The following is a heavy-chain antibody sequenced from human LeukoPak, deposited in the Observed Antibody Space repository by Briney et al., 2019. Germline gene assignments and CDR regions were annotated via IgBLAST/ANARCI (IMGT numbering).Heavy chain of an antibody. V-gene: IGHV3-7*03. D-gene: IGHD4-23*01. CDR3: AKASDYGGNLFDY. Sequence: GGSLRLSCAASGFTFSNYWMGWVRQAPGKRPEWVANMNIDGSEKYYADSVKGRFSISRDNARNSVYLQMASLRVEDTAVYYCAKASDYGGNLFDYWGQGTLVTVSS. CDR2: MNIDGSEK. J-gene: IGHJ4*02. CDR1: GFTFSNYW.